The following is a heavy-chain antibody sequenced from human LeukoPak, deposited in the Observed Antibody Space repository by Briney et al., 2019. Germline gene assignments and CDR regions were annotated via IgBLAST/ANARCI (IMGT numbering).Heavy chain of an antibody. CDR3: ARDRYGSAFDI. V-gene: IGHV3-21*01. D-gene: IGHD4-17*01. J-gene: IGHJ3*02. CDR2: ISTSSTYI. Sequence: PGGSLRLSCAASGFTFSSYNIYWIRQAPGKGLEWGSSISTSSTYIYYADSVKGRFTISRDNAKNSLYLQMSSLRAEDTAVYYCARDRYGSAFDIWGQGTMVTVS. CDR1: GFTFSSYN.